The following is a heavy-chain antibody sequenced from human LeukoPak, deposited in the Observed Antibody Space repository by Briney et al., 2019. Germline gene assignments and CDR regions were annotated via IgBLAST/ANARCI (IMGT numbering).Heavy chain of an antibody. CDR2: INPSGGVT. CDR1: GYTFTNYY. Sequence: ASVKVSCKASGYTFTNYYIHWVRQAPGQGLEWMGLINPSGGVTTYAQKFQGRVTMTRDTFTSTVYMELSSLRSEDTAMYYCARDQDCDYWGQGTLVTVSS. CDR3: ARDQDCDY. J-gene: IGHJ4*02. V-gene: IGHV1-46*01.